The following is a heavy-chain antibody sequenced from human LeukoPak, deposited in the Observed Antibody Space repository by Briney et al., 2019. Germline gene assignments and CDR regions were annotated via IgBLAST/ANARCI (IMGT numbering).Heavy chain of an antibody. CDR3: AVLAAADY. V-gene: IGHV3-21*04. D-gene: IGHD2-2*01. J-gene: IGHJ4*02. Sequence: GGSLRLSCAASGFTFSTYSMNWVRQAPGKGLEWVSSISGSSSYTYYADSVKGRFTISRDNSKNTLYLQMNSLRAEDTAVYYCAVLAAADYWGQGTLVTVSS. CDR1: GFTFSTYS. CDR2: ISGSSSYT.